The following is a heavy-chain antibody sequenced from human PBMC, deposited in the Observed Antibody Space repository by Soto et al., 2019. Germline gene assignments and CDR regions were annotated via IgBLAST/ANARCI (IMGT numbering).Heavy chain of an antibody. J-gene: IGHJ4*02. Sequence: LSLTCTVSGGSISSNYWTWIRQPPGKGLEWIGYVYNSGSTNYNPSLKSRVTISEDTSKSQFSPKVNSMTAADTAVYYCARYRREAVAGYTLDNWGQGILVTVSS. V-gene: IGHV4-59*01. CDR2: VYNSGST. CDR3: ARYRREAVAGYTLDN. D-gene: IGHD6-13*01. CDR1: GGSISSNY.